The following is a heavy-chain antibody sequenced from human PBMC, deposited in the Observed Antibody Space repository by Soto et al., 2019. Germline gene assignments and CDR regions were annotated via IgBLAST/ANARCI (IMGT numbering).Heavy chain of an antibody. J-gene: IGHJ6*02. V-gene: IGHV6-1*01. CDR3: TKQEGDSRTYNGMDV. Sequence: QVQLQQSGPGLVKPSQTLSLTCAISGDSVSSNSAAWNWIRQSPSRGLEWLRRAYYRSQWYYDSAVSVRSRITVIPDTSKNQFSLQLSSVTPEDTAVYFCTKQEGDSRTYNGMDVWGQGTTVIVSS. CDR1: GDSVSSNSAA. D-gene: IGHD2-21*02. CDR2: AYYRSQWYY.